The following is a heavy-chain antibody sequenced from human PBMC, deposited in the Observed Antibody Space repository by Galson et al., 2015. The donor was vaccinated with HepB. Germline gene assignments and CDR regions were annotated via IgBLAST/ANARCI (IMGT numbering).Heavy chain of an antibody. CDR2: ISWDGVTT. CDR3: VKDLTYYYGSGISPAYGLDV. D-gene: IGHD3-10*01. V-gene: IGHV3-43*01. J-gene: IGHJ6*02. CDR1: GFTFDDYT. Sequence: SLRLSCAASGFTFDDYTMHWVRQAPGKSLEWVSLISWDGVTTYYTNSVKGRFTISRDNSKHSLFLQMNSLRTQDTALYYCVKDLTYYYGSGISPAYGLDVWGQGTTVTVAS.